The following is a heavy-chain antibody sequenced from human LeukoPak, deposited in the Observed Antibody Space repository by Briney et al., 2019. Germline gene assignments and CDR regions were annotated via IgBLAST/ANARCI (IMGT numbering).Heavy chain of an antibody. D-gene: IGHD6-13*01. V-gene: IGHV4-59*01. CDR2: IYYSGTT. CDR3: ARGVYIAAAQYGY. CDR1: GGSISSYY. J-gene: IGHJ4*02. Sequence: SETLSLTCTVSGGSISSYYWSWIRQPPGKGLEWIGYIYYSGTTNYNPSLKSRVTISVDTSKNQFSLKPSSMTAADTAVYYCARGVYIAAAQYGYWGQGTLVTVSS.